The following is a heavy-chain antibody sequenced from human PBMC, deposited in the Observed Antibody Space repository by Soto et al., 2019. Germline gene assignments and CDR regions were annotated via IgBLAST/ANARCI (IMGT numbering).Heavy chain of an antibody. J-gene: IGHJ3*02. CDR2: IYYSGST. CDR1: GGSISSYY. V-gene: IGHV4-59*01. CDR3: ARGRRGNDAFDI. Sequence: PSETLSLTCTVSGGSISSYYWSWIRQPPGKGLEWIGYIYYSGSTNYNPSLKSRVTISVDTSKNQFSLKLSSVAAADTAVYYCARGRRGNDAFDIWGQGTMVTVSS.